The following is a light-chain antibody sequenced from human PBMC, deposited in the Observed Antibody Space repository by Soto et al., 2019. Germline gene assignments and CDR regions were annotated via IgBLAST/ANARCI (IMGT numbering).Light chain of an antibody. CDR1: NMGSKS. CDR2: GDS. Sequence: SYELTQPPSVSVAPGQTAKIACGGNNMGSKSVHWYQQKPGQAPVVVVYGDSDRPSGIPERFSGSKSGNTATLTISRVEAGDEADYYCQVWDSSSDHFVFATGTKLTVL. J-gene: IGLJ1*01. CDR3: QVWDSSSDHFV. V-gene: IGLV3-21*02.